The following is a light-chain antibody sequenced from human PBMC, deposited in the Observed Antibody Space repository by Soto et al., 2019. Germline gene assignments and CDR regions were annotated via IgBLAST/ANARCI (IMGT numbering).Light chain of an antibody. CDR2: DTS. CDR1: QSLSGN. V-gene: IGKV3-11*01. Sequence: EIVLTQSPATLSLSPGERATLSCRASQSLSGNLALAWYQQKPGQAPRLLIYDTSNRATGIPARFSGSGSGTDFTLTISSLEPEDFAVYYCQQRSNWPPNTFGGGTKVEIK. CDR3: QQRSNWPPNT. J-gene: IGKJ4*01.